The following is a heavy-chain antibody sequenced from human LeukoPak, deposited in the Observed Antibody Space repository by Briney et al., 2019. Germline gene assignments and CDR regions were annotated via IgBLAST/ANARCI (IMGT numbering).Heavy chain of an antibody. Sequence: ASVKVSCKASGYTFTSYYMHWVRQAPGQGLEWMGIINPSGGSTSYAQKFQGRVTMTRDTSTSKVYMELSSLRSEDTAVYYCARPLGDSSGYSWYFDYWGQGTLVTVSS. D-gene: IGHD3-22*01. CDR3: ARPLGDSSGYSWYFDY. CDR1: GYTFTSYY. CDR2: INPSGGST. V-gene: IGHV1-46*01. J-gene: IGHJ4*02.